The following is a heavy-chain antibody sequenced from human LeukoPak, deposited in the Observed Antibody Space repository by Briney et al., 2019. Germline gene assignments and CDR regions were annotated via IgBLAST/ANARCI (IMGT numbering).Heavy chain of an antibody. CDR1: GGSFSGYY. J-gene: IGHJ4*02. Sequence: SHTLSLTCAVYGGSFSGYYWSWIRQHPGKGLEWIVEINHSGSTNCNPSLKSRVTISVDTSKNQFSLKLSSVTAAGTAVYYCARGWQQLGYFDYWGEGTLVTVSS. D-gene: IGHD6-13*01. CDR3: ARGWQQLGYFDY. CDR2: INHSGST. V-gene: IGHV4-34*01.